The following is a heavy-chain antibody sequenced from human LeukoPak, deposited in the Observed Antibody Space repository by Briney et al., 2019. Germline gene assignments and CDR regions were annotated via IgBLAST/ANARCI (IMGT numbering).Heavy chain of an antibody. Sequence: PGASVKVSCKASGYTFIDCYMHWVRQAPGQGLEWMGWINPDSGGTNFAQKFQGRVTINRDTSISTVYMELSRLRSDDTAVYYCARDRQPTSYDYWGQGTLVTVSS. J-gene: IGHJ4*02. CDR1: GYTFIDCY. CDR2: INPDSGGT. V-gene: IGHV1-2*02. CDR3: ARDRQPTSYDY. D-gene: IGHD2-2*01.